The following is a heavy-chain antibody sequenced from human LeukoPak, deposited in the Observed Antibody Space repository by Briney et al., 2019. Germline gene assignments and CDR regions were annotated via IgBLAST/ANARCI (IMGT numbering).Heavy chain of an antibody. Sequence: GGSLRLSCAASGFTFSNTWMNWVRQAPGKGLEWIAYITYNGRSTQYADSVKGRLTISRDNAKNSLYLQLNSLRGEDTAIYYCAREDTTDAFDIWGQGTMVTVSS. V-gene: IGHV3-48*04. CDR3: AREDTTDAFDI. D-gene: IGHD1-1*01. CDR1: GFTFSNTW. J-gene: IGHJ3*02. CDR2: ITYNGRST.